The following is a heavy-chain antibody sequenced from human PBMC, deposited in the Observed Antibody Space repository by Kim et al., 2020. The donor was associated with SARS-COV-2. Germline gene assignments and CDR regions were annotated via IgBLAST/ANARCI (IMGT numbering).Heavy chain of an antibody. V-gene: IGHV3-9*01. CDR3: AKDMSEGRFDP. CDR2: I. Sequence: IGYADSVKGRFHISRDNAKNSLYLQMNRLGAEDTALYYCAKDMSEGRFDPWGQGTLVTVSS. J-gene: IGHJ5*02.